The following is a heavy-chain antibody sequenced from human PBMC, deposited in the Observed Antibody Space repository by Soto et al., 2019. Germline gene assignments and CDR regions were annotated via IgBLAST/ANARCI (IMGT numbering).Heavy chain of an antibody. CDR3: ARDFPARHVEPSMVRGVPDY. CDR1: GFTFSSYA. D-gene: IGHD3-10*01. V-gene: IGHV3-30-3*01. CDR2: ISYDGSNK. J-gene: IGHJ4*02. Sequence: QVQLVESGGGVVQPGRSLRLSCAASGFTFSSYAMHWVRQAPGKGLEWVAVISYDGSNKYYADSVKGRFTISRDNSKNTLYLQMNSLRAEDTAVYYCARDFPARHVEPSMVRGVPDYWGQGTLVTVSS.